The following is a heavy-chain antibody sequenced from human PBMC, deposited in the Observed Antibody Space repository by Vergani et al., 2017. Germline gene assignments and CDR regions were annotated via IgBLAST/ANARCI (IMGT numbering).Heavy chain of an antibody. CDR1: VGTFSRYA. CDR2: IIPIFGTA. V-gene: IGHV1-69*01. D-gene: IGHD2-2*01. CDR3: AKVVVVVTAGTQGYYGMHV. Sequence: QVQLVQSGAEVKKPGSSVKVSCKASVGTFSRYAISWVRQAPRHGLECMGGIIPIFGTANYAQKFQGRVTITADESPSTAYMELRSLRSEDTAVYYCAKVVVVVTAGTQGYYGMHVWGQGTTVIVSS. J-gene: IGHJ6*02.